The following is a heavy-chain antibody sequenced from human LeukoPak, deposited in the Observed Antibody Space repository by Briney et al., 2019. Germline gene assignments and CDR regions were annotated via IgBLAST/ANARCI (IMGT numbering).Heavy chain of an antibody. CDR3: ARDGIRVVQYYYYYYMDV. CDR1: GFTFSSYA. V-gene: IGHV3-30-3*01. CDR2: ISYDGSNK. Sequence: PGRSLRLSCAASGFTFSSYAMHWVRQAPGKGLEWVAVISYDGSNKYYADSVKGRFTISRDNSKNTLYLQMNSLRAEDTAVYYCARDGIRVVQYYYYYYMDVWGKGTTVTVSS. D-gene: IGHD1-1*01. J-gene: IGHJ6*03.